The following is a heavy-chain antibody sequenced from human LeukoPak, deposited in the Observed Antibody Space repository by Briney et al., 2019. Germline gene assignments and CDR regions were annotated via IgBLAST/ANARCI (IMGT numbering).Heavy chain of an antibody. J-gene: IGHJ4*02. Sequence: PGGSLRLSCAASGFTFSTYAMSWVRQAPGKGLEWVSAVRGSGSDTYYADSVKGRFTISRDNAKNTLYLQMNSLRAEDTAVYYCASVYSGYDDYWGQGTLVTVSS. V-gene: IGHV3-23*01. D-gene: IGHD5-12*01. CDR3: ASVYSGYDDY. CDR1: GFTFSTYA. CDR2: VRGSGSDT.